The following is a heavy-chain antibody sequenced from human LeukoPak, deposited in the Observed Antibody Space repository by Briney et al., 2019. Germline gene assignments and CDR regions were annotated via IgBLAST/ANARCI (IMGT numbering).Heavy chain of an antibody. J-gene: IGHJ4*02. V-gene: IGHV3-21*01. CDR3: ARGSGVVVITYFDY. D-gene: IGHD3-22*01. CDR2: ISSSSSYI. Sequence: GGSLRLSCAASGFTFSSYSMNWVRQAPGKGLEWVSSISSSSSYIYYADSVKGRFTISRDNAKNSLYLHMNSLRAEDTAVYYCARGSGVVVITYFDYWGQGTLVTVSS. CDR1: GFTFSSYS.